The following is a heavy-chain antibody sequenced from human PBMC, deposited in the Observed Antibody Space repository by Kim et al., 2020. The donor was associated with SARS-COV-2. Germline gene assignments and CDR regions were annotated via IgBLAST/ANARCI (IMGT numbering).Heavy chain of an antibody. CDR2: ISSSSSYI. CDR1: GFTFSSYS. Sequence: GGSLRLSCAASGFTFSSYSMNWVRQAPGKGLEWVSSISSSSSYIYYADSVKGRFTISRDNAKNSLYLQMNSLRAEDTAVYYCARGGGMYYYDSSGYYPFDYWGQGTLVTVSS. CDR3: ARGGGMYYYDSSGYYPFDY. D-gene: IGHD3-22*01. V-gene: IGHV3-21*01. J-gene: IGHJ4*02.